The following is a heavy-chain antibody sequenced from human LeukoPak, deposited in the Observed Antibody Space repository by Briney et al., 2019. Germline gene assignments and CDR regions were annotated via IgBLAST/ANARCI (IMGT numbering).Heavy chain of an antibody. CDR3: ATRSPGSPQAGKYFLDY. V-gene: IGHV3-49*04. J-gene: IGHJ4*02. Sequence: GGCLTLSCTAAAFSSGAYAMSWVRQAQEGGLEWVGFIRRKAYHATTRYAAAVTPRLTISRDDQKSIAYAQMNMLRAEETTLHYSATRSPGSPQAGKYFLDYGGQGTLVTVSS. D-gene: IGHD3-10*01. CDR2: IRRKAYHATT. CDR1: AFSSGAYA.